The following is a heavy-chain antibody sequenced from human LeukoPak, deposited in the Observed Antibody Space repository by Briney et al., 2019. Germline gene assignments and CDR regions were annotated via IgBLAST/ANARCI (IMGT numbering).Heavy chain of an antibody. CDR2: ISGSGGST. J-gene: IGHJ4*02. V-gene: IGHV3-23*01. CDR1: GFTFNNYA. CDR3: AKDLMSRGY. Sequence: PGGSLRLSCAASGFTFNNYAMTWVRQAPGKGLEWVSAISGSGGSTYYADSVKGRFTISRDNSRNALYLQMNSLRAEDTAVYCCAKDLMSRGYWGQGTLVTVSS. D-gene: IGHD3-10*01.